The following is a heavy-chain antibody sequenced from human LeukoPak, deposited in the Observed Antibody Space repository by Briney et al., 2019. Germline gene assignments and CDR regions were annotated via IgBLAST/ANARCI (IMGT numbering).Heavy chain of an antibody. CDR2: IYYSGST. CDR1: GGSISDYY. D-gene: IGHD2-2*01. CDR3: ARGDFCSSSSCYLRPMDV. Sequence: SETLSLTCTVSGGSISDYYWSWIRQPPGKGLEWIGYIYYSGSTTYNLSLKSRVTMSVDTAKNQLSLKLRSVTAADTAVYYCARGDFCSSSSCYLRPMDVWGKGTTVTVSS. J-gene: IGHJ6*03. V-gene: IGHV4-59*01.